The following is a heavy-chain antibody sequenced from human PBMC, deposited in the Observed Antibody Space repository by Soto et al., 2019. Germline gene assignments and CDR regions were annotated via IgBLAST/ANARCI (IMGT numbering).Heavy chain of an antibody. J-gene: IGHJ3*02. D-gene: IGHD3-3*01. CDR2: INAGNGNT. CDR1: GYTFTSYA. V-gene: IGHV1-3*01. CDR3: ARVLDVPLRQLEAFDI. Sequence: ASVKVSCKASGYTFTSYAMHWVRQAPGQRLEWMGWINAGNGNTKYSQKFQGRVTITRDTSASTAYMELSSLRSEDTAVYYCARVLDVPLRQLEAFDIWGQGTMVTVSS.